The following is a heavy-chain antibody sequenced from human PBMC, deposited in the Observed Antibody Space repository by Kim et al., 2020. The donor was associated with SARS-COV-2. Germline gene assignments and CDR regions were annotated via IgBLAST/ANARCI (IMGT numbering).Heavy chain of an antibody. CDR2: INHSGST. Sequence: SETLSLTCAVYGGSFSGYYWSWIRQPPGKGLEWIGEINHSGSTNYNPSLKSRVTISVDTSKNQFSLKLSSVTAADTAVYYCARGPYGNYYYYGMDVWGQGTTVTVSS. CDR3: ARGPYGNYYYYGMDV. J-gene: IGHJ6*02. CDR1: GGSFSGYY. V-gene: IGHV4-34*01. D-gene: IGHD4-17*01.